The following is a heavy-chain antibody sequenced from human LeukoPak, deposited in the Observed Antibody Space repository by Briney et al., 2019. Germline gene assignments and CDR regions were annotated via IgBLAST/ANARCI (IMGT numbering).Heavy chain of an antibody. Sequence: GGSLRLSCSASGFTFSSYAMHWVRQAPEKGLEYVSAISSNGGSTYYADSVKGRFTISRDNSKNTLYLQMSSLRAEDTAVYYCVKDLSTVTTDFDYWGQGTLVTVSS. CDR3: VKDLSTVTTDFDY. CDR2: ISSNGGST. V-gene: IGHV3-64D*09. D-gene: IGHD4-17*01. CDR1: GFTFSSYA. J-gene: IGHJ4*02.